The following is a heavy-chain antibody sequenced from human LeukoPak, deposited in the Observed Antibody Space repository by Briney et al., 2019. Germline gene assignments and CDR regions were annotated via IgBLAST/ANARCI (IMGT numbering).Heavy chain of an antibody. Sequence: SETLSFTCTVSGGSISSGGYYWSWIRQHPGKGLEWIGYIYYSGSTYYNPSLKSRVTISVDTSKNQFSLKLSSVTAADTAVYYCARVPPYYYYGMDVWGQGTTVTVSS. J-gene: IGHJ6*02. CDR3: ARVPPYYYYGMDV. CDR1: GGSISSGGYY. V-gene: IGHV4-31*03. CDR2: IYYSGST.